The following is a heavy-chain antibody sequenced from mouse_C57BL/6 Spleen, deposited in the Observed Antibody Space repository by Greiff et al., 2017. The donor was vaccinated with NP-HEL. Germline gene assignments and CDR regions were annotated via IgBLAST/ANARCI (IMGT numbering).Heavy chain of an antibody. CDR3: ARDLIYDGYSFAY. V-gene: IGHV5-4*01. CDR1: GFTFSSYA. J-gene: IGHJ3*01. CDR2: ISDGGSYT. D-gene: IGHD2-3*01. Sequence: EVKLVESGGGLVKPGGSLKLSCAASGFTFSSYAMSWVRQTPEKRLEWVATISDGGSYTYYPDNVKGRFTISRDNAKNNLYLQMSHLKSEDTAMYYCARDLIYDGYSFAYWGQGTLVTVSA.